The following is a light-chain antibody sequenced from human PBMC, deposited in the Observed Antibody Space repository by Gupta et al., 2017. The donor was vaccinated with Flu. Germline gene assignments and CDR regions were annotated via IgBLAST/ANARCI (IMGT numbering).Light chain of an antibody. Sequence: EMVMMQSPATLFVSPGERATLFCRAGREVNSKLAWYQQKPGQVPRLLIYGASTRATGIPARFRGSGSWTEFNPTIRSLQSEDFAVYYCQQYADWLTFGGGTKVEIK. CDR1: REVNSK. V-gene: IGKV3D-15*01. J-gene: IGKJ4*01. CDR2: GAS. CDR3: QQYADWLT.